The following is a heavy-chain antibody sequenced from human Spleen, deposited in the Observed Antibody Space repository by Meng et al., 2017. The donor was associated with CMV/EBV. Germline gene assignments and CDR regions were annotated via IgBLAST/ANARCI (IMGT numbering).Heavy chain of an antibody. CDR3: ARFRRGGNSGWFDP. Sequence: GGSLRLSCAASGFTFSSYSMNWVRQAPGKGLEWVSLIYSGGNTYYADSVKGRFTISRDNSKNTLYLQMNTLRAEDTAVYYCARFRRGGNSGWFDPWGQGTLVTVSS. J-gene: IGHJ5*02. CDR2: IYSGGNT. D-gene: IGHD4-23*01. CDR1: GFTFSSYS. V-gene: IGHV3-53*01.